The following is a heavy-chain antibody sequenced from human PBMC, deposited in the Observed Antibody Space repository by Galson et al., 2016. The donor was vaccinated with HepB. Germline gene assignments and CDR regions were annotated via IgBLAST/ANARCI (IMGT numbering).Heavy chain of an antibody. CDR3: ARELDHSFYFDY. D-gene: IGHD1-14*01. Sequence: SVKVSCKGSGYTLNTYNMHWVRQAPGQGLEWMGIIKPSGGNTIYAQKFQDRITMTRDTSTSTVYMELISLRSEDTAVYYCARELDHSFYFDYWGQGTLLTVSS. CDR1: GYTLNTYN. V-gene: IGHV1-46*02. CDR2: IKPSGGNT. J-gene: IGHJ4*02.